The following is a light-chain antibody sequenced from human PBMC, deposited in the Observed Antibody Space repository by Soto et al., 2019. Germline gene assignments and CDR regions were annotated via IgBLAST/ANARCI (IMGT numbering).Light chain of an antibody. CDR1: QSVGSY. J-gene: IGKJ4*01. V-gene: IGKV3-11*01. CDR3: QHRSSSLT. CDR2: DAS. Sequence: EIVLTQSPATLSLSPGDRATLSCRASQSVGSYLGWYQQKPGQAPRLLIYDASNRATGIPARFSGSGSGTEFTLTISSLEPENFAVYFWQHRSSSLTFGGGTKVDIK.